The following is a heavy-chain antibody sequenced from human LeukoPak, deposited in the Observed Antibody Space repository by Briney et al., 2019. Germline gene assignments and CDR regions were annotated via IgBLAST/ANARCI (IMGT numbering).Heavy chain of an antibody. J-gene: IGHJ4*02. V-gene: IGHV4-34*01. CDR3: ARLDFWSGRNFDY. CDR1: GGSFSGYY. Sequence: PSETLSLTCAVHGGSFSGYYWSWIRQPPGKGLEWIGEINHSGSTNYNPSLKSRVTISVGTSKNQFSLKLSSVTAADTAVYYCARLDFWSGRNFDYWGQGTLVTVSS. CDR2: INHSGST. D-gene: IGHD3-3*01.